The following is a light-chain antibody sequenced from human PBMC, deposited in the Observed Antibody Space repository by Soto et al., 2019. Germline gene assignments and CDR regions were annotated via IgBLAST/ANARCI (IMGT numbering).Light chain of an antibody. CDR3: QQSYSTLT. V-gene: IGKV1-39*01. CDR1: QSISSY. CDR2: AAS. Sequence: DIQLTQSPSSLSASVGDRVTITCRASQSISSYLNWYQQNPGKAPKLLIYAASSLQSGVPSRFSGSGSGTDFTLTISSLQPEDFATYYCQQSYSTLTFGGGTKVEI. J-gene: IGKJ4*01.